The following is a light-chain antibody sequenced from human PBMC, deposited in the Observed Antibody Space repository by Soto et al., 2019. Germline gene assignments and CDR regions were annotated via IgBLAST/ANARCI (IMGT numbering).Light chain of an antibody. CDR2: QDS. CDR3: QAWDRYSFV. J-gene: IGLJ1*01. CDR1: KLGDKY. Sequence: SYELTQPPSVSVSPGQTASITCSGDKLGDKYACWYQQKPGQSPVLVIYQDSKLPSGIPERFSGSNSGNTATLTISGTQAMDEADYYCQAWDRYSFVFGTGTKVTVL. V-gene: IGLV3-1*01.